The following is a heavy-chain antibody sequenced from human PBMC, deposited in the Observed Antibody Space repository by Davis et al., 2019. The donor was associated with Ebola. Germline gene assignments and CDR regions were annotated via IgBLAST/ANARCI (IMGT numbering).Heavy chain of an antibody. CDR3: YGDYYYYGMDV. D-gene: IGHD4-17*01. V-gene: IGHV4-31*03. CDR1: GGSISSGGYY. Sequence: MPGGSLRLSCTVSGGSISSGGYYWSWIRQHPGKGLEWIGYIYYSGSTYYNPSLKSRVTISVDTSKNQFSLKLSSVTAADTAVSYCYGDYYYYGMDVWGQGTTVTVSS. CDR2: IYYSGST. J-gene: IGHJ6*02.